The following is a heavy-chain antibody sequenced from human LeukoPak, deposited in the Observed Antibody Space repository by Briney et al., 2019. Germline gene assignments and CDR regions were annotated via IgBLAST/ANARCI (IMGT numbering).Heavy chain of an antibody. J-gene: IGHJ4*02. V-gene: IGHV3-33*01. CDR1: GFTFSSYG. D-gene: IGHD2-2*01. Sequence: PGGSPGLSCTASGFTFSSYGMHRVRQAPGRGLEWVAAIQYDGSIEYYADSVKGRFTISRDQSKNTLFLQVNSLRAEDTAVYYCARDSCGSPSCFDYWGQGTLVTVSS. CDR3: ARDSCGSPSCFDY. CDR2: IQYDGSIE.